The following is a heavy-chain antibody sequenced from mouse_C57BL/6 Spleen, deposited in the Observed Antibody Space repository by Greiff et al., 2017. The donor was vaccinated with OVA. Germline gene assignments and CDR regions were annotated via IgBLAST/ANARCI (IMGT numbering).Heavy chain of an antibody. V-gene: IGHV1-26*01. D-gene: IGHD3-3*01. CDR2: INPNNGGT. CDR1: GYTFTDYY. Sequence: EVQLQQSGPELVKPGASVKISCKASGYTFTDYYMNWVKQSHGKSLEWIGDINPNNGGTSYNQKFKGKATLTVDKSSSTAYMELRSLTSEDSAVYYCARSRAPYFDYWGQGTTLTVSS. J-gene: IGHJ2*01. CDR3: ARSRAPYFDY.